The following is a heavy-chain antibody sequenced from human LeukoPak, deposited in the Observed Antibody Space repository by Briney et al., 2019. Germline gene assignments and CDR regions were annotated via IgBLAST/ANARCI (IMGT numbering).Heavy chain of an antibody. CDR3: ARDRLTTVTTFLFDY. D-gene: IGHD4-17*01. CDR1: GFTFSTYA. J-gene: IGHJ4*02. CDR2: IWSDSTNK. Sequence: PGRSLRLSCAASGFTFSTYAMHWVRQAPGKGLEWVAVIWSDSTNKYYADSVRGRFTISRDNSKNTLYLQMSSLRAEDTAMYYCARDRLTTVTTFLFDYWGQGTLVTVSS. V-gene: IGHV3-33*01.